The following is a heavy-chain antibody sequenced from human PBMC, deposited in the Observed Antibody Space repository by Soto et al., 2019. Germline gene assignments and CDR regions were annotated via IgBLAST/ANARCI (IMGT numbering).Heavy chain of an antibody. CDR1: GYMFPTYG. J-gene: IGHJ4*02. D-gene: IGHD3-16*01. V-gene: IGHV1-18*04. CDR3: ARDLGTYRDPFYIDH. Sequence: ASVKVPCNASGYMFPTYGISWVRQAPGQGLEWVAWISGSNGNTDYGKKFQGRVNVTTETSTSTVYLEVRSLRFDDTAVYYCARDLGTYRDPFYIDHWGPGTLVTSPQ. CDR2: ISGSNGNT.